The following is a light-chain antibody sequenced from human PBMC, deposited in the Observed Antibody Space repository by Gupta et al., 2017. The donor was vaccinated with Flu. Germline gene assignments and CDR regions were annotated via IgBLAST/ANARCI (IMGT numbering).Light chain of an antibody. V-gene: IGKV3-11*01. CDR1: RSVSSF. CDR3: QYRATGWT. J-gene: IGKJ1*01. Sequence: SPVSLSLSARDRPTRCARDSRSVSSFSALYQPIPGHARSLLIYGASNRATGIPARLSGSACGTGFTLTSIILDAEDCAVYYCQYRATGWTFGQGTTVEIK. CDR2: GAS.